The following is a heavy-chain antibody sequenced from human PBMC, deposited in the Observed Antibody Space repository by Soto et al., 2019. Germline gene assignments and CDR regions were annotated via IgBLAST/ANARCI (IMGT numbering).Heavy chain of an antibody. V-gene: IGHV3-30-3*01. CDR3: TRDWSAVIGTPFDL. CDR1: GFTFSAFD. Sequence: QLQLVESGGGVVQPEKSLRLSCEASGFTFSAFDMHWVRQSPGKGLEWVATSSYDGDTKYYANSVKGRFTISRDNSRNTLDLYMNSLRVEDTAMYYCTRDWSAVIGTPFDLWGQGTMVVVSS. CDR2: SSYDGDTK. D-gene: IGHD6-19*01. J-gene: IGHJ3*01.